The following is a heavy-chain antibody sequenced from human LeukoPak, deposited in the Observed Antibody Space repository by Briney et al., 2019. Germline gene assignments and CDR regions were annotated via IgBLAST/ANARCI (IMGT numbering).Heavy chain of an antibody. Sequence: GGSLRLSCAASGFIFSDYYMSWMRQAPGKGLEWVSYISSSSSTIHYAESVKGRFTISRDNAKNSLYLQMNSLRDEDTAVYYCAREMAHYFDSSGYSFWGQGTLVTVSS. CDR3: AREMAHYFDSSGYSF. CDR1: GFIFSDYY. D-gene: IGHD3-22*01. J-gene: IGHJ4*02. CDR2: ISSSSSTI. V-gene: IGHV3-11*04.